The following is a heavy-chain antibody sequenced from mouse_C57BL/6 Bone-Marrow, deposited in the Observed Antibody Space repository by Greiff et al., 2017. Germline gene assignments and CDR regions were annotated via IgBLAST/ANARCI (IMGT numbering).Heavy chain of an antibody. D-gene: IGHD1-1*01. Sequence: EVQLVESGGGLVQPGGSLKLSCAASGFTFSDYGMAWVRQAPRKGPEWVAFISNLAYSIYYADTVTGRFTISRENAKNTLYLEMSSLRSEDTAMYYCARRIRDYYGSSYWYFDVWGTGTTVTVSS. CDR3: ARRIRDYYGSSYWYFDV. J-gene: IGHJ1*03. CDR1: GFTFSDYG. CDR2: ISNLAYSI. V-gene: IGHV5-15*01.